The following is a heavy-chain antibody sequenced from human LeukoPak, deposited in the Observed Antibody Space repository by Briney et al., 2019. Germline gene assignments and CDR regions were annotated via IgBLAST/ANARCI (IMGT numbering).Heavy chain of an antibody. CDR1: GFTFSSYG. J-gene: IGHJ4*02. CDR3: ATSVGYDSSGSPYFDY. D-gene: IGHD3-22*01. CDR2: IRYDGSNK. V-gene: IGHV3-30*02. Sequence: GGSLRLPCAASGFTFSSYGMHRVRQAPGKGLEWVAFIRYDGSNKYYADSVKGRFTISRDNSKNTLYLQMNSLRAEDTAVYYCATSVGYDSSGSPYFDYWGQGTLVTVSS.